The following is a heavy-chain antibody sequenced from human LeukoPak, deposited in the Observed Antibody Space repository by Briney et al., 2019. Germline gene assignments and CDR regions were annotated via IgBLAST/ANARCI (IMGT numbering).Heavy chain of an antibody. CDR1: GFTVSSNY. CDR2: IYSGGST. D-gene: IGHD3-10*01. CDR3: GTLWFGESGVDY. J-gene: IGHJ4*02. V-gene: IGHV3-66*01. Sequence: GGSLRLSCAASGFTVSSNYMSWVCQAPGKGLEWVSVIYSGGSTYYADSVKGRFTISRDNSKNTLYLQMNSLRAEDTAVYYCGTLWFGESGVDYWGQGTLVTVSS.